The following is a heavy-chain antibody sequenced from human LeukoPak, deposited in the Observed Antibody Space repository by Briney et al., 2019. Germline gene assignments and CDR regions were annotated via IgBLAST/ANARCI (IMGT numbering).Heavy chain of an antibody. CDR1: GGTFSSYA. J-gene: IGHJ4*02. V-gene: IGHV1-69*01. CDR2: IIPIFGTA. Sequence: SAKVSCKASGGTFSSYAISWVRQAPGQGLEWMGGIIPIFGTANYAQKFQGRVTITADESTSTAYMELSSLRSEDTAVYYCARDRRGDGYAGYWGQGTLVTVSS. CDR3: ARDRRGDGYAGY. D-gene: IGHD5-12*01.